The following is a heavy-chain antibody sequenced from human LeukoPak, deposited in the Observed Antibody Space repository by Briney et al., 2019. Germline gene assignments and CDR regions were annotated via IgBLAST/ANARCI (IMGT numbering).Heavy chain of an antibody. D-gene: IGHD3-9*01. CDR1: GFTFSSYA. CDR2: ISGSGGST. J-gene: IGHJ4*02. CDR3: AKVGYDILTGYDY. V-gene: IGHV3-23*01. Sequence: HPGGSLRLSCAASGFTFSSYAMSWVRQAPGKGLEWVSAISGSGGSTYYADSVKGRFTISRDNSKNTLYLQMNSLRAEDTAVYYCAKVGYDILTGYDYWGQGTLVTVSS.